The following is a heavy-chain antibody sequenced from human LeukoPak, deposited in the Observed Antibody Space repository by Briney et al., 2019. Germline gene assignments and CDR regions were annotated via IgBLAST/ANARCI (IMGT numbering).Heavy chain of an antibody. Sequence: GASVKVSCKASGGTFSSYAISWVRQAPGQGLEWMGGIIPIFGTANYAQKFQGRVTITTDESTSTAYMELSSLRSEDTAVYYCASQPSGHYYYYYMDVWGKGTTVIVSS. J-gene: IGHJ6*03. CDR2: IIPIFGTA. V-gene: IGHV1-69*05. CDR3: ASQPSGHYYYYYMDV. D-gene: IGHD3-10*01. CDR1: GGTFSSYA.